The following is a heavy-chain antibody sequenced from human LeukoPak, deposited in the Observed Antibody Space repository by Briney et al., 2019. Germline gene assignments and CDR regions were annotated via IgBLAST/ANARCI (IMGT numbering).Heavy chain of an antibody. Sequence: PGGSLRLSCAASAFTFSSYAMSWVRQAPGKGLEWVSAISGSGGTTYYADSVKGRFTISRDNSKNTLYLQMNSLRAEDTAVYYCAKRTCSSTSCPLDYWGQGTLVTVSS. J-gene: IGHJ4*02. CDR2: ISGSGGTT. CDR1: AFTFSSYA. V-gene: IGHV3-23*01. D-gene: IGHD2-2*01. CDR3: AKRTCSSTSCPLDY.